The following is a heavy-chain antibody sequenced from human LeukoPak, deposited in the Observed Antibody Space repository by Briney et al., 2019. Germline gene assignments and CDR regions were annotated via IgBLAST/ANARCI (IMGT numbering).Heavy chain of an antibody. V-gene: IGHV1-2*02. Sequence: GASVNVSCKASGYTFTGYYMHWVRQAPGQRLEWIGWINPNSGGTNYAQKFQGRVTMTRDTSISTAYMELSRLRSDDTAVYYCARDGPPNAFDIWGQGTMVTVSS. CDR2: INPNSGGT. CDR1: GYTFTGYY. CDR3: ARDGPPNAFDI. J-gene: IGHJ3*02.